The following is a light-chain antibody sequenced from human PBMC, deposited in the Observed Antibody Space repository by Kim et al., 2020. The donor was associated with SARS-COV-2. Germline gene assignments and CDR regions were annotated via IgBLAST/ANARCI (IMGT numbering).Light chain of an antibody. Sequence: ASVGDRVTITCQASQDISNHLNWYPQKPGNAPKLLIYDSSNLESGVPSRFSGSGSGTDFTFTIRSLQPEDVATYYCQRYDSLPSTFGQGTRLEIK. CDR1: QDISNH. V-gene: IGKV1-33*01. CDR2: DSS. CDR3: QRYDSLPST. J-gene: IGKJ5*01.